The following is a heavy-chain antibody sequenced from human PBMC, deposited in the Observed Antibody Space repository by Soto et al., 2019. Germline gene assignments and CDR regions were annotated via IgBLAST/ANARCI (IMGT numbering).Heavy chain of an antibody. CDR2: INAGNGNT. CDR3: ARVTRDIVVVKAAHIYYYYGMDV. CDR1: GYPLSSYA. V-gene: IGHV1-3*01. D-gene: IGHD2-2*01. J-gene: IGHJ6*02. Sequence: XSVKVACPASGYPLSSYAMDWVRQAPGQRLEWMGWINAGNGNTKYSQKFQGRVTITRDTSASTAYMELSSLRSEDTAVYYCARVTRDIVVVKAAHIYYYYGMDVWGQGTTVTVSS.